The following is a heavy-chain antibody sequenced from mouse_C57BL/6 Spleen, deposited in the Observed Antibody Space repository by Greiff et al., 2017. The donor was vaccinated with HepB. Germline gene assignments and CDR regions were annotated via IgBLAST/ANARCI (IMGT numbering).Heavy chain of an antibody. Sequence: LQESGPELVKPGASVKISCKASGYSFTDYNMNWVKQSNGKSLEWIGVINPNYGTTSYNQKFKGKATLTVDQSSSTAYMQLNSLTSEDSAVYYCTRSGYGSSYYYAMDYWGQGTSVTVSS. CDR2: INPNYGTT. D-gene: IGHD1-1*01. J-gene: IGHJ4*01. CDR1: GYSFTDYN. V-gene: IGHV1-39*01. CDR3: TRSGYGSSYYYAMDY.